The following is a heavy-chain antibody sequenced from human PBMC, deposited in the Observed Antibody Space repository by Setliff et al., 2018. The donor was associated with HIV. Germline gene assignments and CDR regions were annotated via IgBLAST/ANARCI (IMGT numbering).Heavy chain of an antibody. D-gene: IGHD6-19*01. J-gene: IGHJ4*02. Sequence: TSETLSLTCAVSGGSISSGGYSWSWIRQPPGKGLEWIGYIYHSGSTYYNPSLKSRVTISVDRSKNQFSLKLSSVTAADTAVYYCARRSGWSEDYWGQGSLVTVSS. CDR2: IYHSGST. CDR3: ARRSGWSEDY. V-gene: IGHV4-30-2*01. CDR1: GGSISSGGYS.